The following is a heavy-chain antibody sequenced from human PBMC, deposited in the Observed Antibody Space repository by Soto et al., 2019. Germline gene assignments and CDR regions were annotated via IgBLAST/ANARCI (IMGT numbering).Heavy chain of an antibody. J-gene: IGHJ4*02. V-gene: IGHV4-38-2*02. CDR3: ARDPANLALAVAYFDS. Sequence: PSETLSLSCRVSGSSITNSFYWGWIRQSPEKGLEWIGSISHTGRTSYNPSLKSRVSISVDTSKNQFSLTLTSVTAADTAVYHCARDPANLALAVAYFDSWGQGTLVTVSS. CDR1: GSSITNSFY. CDR2: ISHTGRT. D-gene: IGHD2-15*01.